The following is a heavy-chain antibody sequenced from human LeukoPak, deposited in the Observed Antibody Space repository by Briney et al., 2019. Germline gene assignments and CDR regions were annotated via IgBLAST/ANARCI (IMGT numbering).Heavy chain of an antibody. CDR2: ISYDGSNK. Sequence: PGGSLRLSCAASGFTFSSYGMHWVRQAPGKGLEWVAVISYDGSNKYYADSVKGRFTISRDNSKNTLYLQMNSLRAEDTAVYYCAKTNSSGWYEEDAFDIWGQGTMVTVSS. CDR1: GFTFSSYG. D-gene: IGHD6-19*01. J-gene: IGHJ3*02. V-gene: IGHV3-30*18. CDR3: AKTNSSGWYEEDAFDI.